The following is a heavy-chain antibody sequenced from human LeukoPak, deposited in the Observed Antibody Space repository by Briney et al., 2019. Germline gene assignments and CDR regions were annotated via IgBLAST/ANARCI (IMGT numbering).Heavy chain of an antibody. CDR1: GYTFTNFG. CDR3: ARDRDYGDYNTQDLFVY. Sequence: ASVKVSCKASGYTFTNFGISWVRQAPGQGLEWMGWISSYNGNTNYAQRLQGRVTMTTDTSTSTAYMELRSLRSDDTAVYYCARDRDYGDYNTQDLFVYWGQGTLVTVSS. J-gene: IGHJ4*02. D-gene: IGHD4-17*01. V-gene: IGHV1-18*01. CDR2: ISSYNGNT.